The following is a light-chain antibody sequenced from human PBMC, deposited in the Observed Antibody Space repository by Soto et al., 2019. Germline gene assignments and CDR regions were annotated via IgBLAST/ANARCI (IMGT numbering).Light chain of an antibody. CDR1: QSISSY. V-gene: IGKV1-39*01. J-gene: IGKJ5*01. Sequence: DLQMTQSPSSLSASVGDRVTITCRASQSISSYLNWYQQKPGKAPKLLIYAASSLQSGVPSRFSGSGSGTDFTLTISSLQPEDFATYYCQQANSFPITLGQGTRLEIK. CDR3: QQANSFPIT. CDR2: AAS.